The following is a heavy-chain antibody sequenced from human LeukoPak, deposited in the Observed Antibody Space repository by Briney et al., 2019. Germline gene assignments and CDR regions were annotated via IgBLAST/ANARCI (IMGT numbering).Heavy chain of an antibody. J-gene: IGHJ5*02. CDR3: ARDMRGGSWFDP. CDR2: FDPEDGET. Sequence: ASVKVSCKVSGYTLTELSMHWVRQAPGKGLEWMGGFDPEDGETIYAQKLQGRVTMTTDTSTSTAYMELRSLRSDDTAVYYCARDMRGGSWFDPWGQGTLVTVSS. CDR1: GYTLTELS. D-gene: IGHD3-16*01. V-gene: IGHV1-24*01.